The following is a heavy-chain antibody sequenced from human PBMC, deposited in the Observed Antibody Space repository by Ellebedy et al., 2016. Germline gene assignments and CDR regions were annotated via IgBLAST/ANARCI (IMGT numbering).Heavy chain of an antibody. Sequence: SETLSLTCAVYGGSFSGYYWSWIRQPPGKGLEWIGEINHSGSTNYNPSLKSRVTISVDPSKNQFTLKLSSVTAADTAVYYCARGRSIAVYWYFDLWGRGTLVTVSS. CDR1: GGSFSGYY. J-gene: IGHJ2*01. CDR3: ARGRSIAVYWYFDL. V-gene: IGHV4-34*01. CDR2: INHSGST. D-gene: IGHD6-6*01.